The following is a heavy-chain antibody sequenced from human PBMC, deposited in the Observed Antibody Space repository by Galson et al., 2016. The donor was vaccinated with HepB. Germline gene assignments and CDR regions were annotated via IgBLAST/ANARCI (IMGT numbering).Heavy chain of an antibody. CDR1: GFTFNTYA. D-gene: IGHD1-26*01. Sequence: SLRLSCAASGFTFNTYAMSWVRQAPGKGLEWVSTLSASGGATYYSDSVKGRFTISRDNSKNTLYLQMNSLRDEDTALYYCAKDPTIVGPTAEGYWGQGTLVTVSS. CDR2: LSASGGAT. V-gene: IGHV3-23*01. CDR3: AKDPTIVGPTAEGY. J-gene: IGHJ4*02.